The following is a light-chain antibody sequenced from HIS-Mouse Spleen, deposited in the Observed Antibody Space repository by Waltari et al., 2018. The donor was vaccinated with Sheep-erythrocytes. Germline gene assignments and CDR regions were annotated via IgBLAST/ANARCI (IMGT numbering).Light chain of an antibody. CDR2: EVS. Sequence: QSALTQPRSVSGSPGQSVTISCTGTSSDVGGYNYVSWYQQHPGKAPKLMIYEVSKRPSGVPDRCSGSKSGNTASLTVSGLQAEDEADYYCSSYAGSNNVVFGGGTKLTVL. CDR3: SSYAGSNNVV. CDR1: SSDVGGYNY. J-gene: IGLJ2*01. V-gene: IGLV2-8*01.